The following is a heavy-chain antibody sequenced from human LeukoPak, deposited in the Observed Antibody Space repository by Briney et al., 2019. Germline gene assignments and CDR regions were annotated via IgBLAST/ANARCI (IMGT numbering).Heavy chain of an antibody. J-gene: IGHJ4*02. CDR2: ISGSGGST. D-gene: IGHD3-22*01. V-gene: IGHV3-23*01. CDR1: GFTFSSYW. CDR3: AKDTYYYDSSGTLDY. Sequence: QAGGSLRLSCAASGFTFSSYWMTWVRQAPGKGLEWVSAISGSGGSTYYADSVKGRFTISRDNSKNTLYLQMNSLRAEDTAVYYCAKDTYYYDSSGTLDYWGQGTLVTVSS.